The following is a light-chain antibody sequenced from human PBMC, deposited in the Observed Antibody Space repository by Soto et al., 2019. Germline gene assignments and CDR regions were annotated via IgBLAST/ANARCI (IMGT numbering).Light chain of an antibody. Sequence: DIQMTQSPSSLSASVGDRVTITCRASQGISNYLSWYKQKPGKVPKLLIYASSTLQSGVPSRFSGSGSGTDFPLTISSLQPKDVATYYCQKYNSAPLTFGGGTKVQIK. CDR2: ASS. J-gene: IGKJ4*01. V-gene: IGKV1-27*01. CDR1: QGISNY. CDR3: QKYNSAPLT.